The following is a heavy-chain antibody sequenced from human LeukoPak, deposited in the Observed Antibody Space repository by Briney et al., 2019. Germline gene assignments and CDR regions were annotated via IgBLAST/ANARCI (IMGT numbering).Heavy chain of an antibody. CDR1: GFTFSSYW. Sequence: GGSLRLSCAASGFTFSSYWMSWVRQAPGKGLEWVSIIYRDGRTFYVDSVKGRFTVSRDNSKNTLFLQMNNLRAEDTALYYCARERTTDGYILAYWGQGTLVTVSS. D-gene: IGHD3-22*01. V-gene: IGHV3-53*01. J-gene: IGHJ4*02. CDR2: IYRDGRT. CDR3: ARERTTDGYILAY.